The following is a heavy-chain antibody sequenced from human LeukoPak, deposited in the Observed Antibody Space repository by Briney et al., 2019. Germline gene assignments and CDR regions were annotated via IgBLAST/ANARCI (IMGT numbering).Heavy chain of an antibody. CDR3: ARDKTVTYYDILTGNYYYYGMDV. CDR2: ISPYNADT. D-gene: IGHD3-9*01. CDR1: GYTFSDYS. Sequence: ASVKVSCKASGYTFSDYSITWVRQAPGQGLEWMGWISPYNADTNYAQNFQGRVTMTRDTSISTAYMELSRLRSDDTAVYYCARDKTVTYYDILTGNYYYYGMDVWGQGTTVTVSS. V-gene: IGHV1-2*02. J-gene: IGHJ6*02.